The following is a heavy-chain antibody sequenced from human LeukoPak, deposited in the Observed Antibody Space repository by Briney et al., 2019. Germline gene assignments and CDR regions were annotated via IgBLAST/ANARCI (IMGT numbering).Heavy chain of an antibody. J-gene: IGHJ4*02. CDR3: ARLEDNYGSGGGALDY. CDR2: IIPIFGTA. CDR1: GGTFSSYA. D-gene: IGHD3-10*01. Sequence: SVKVSCKASGGTFSSYAISWVRQAPGQGLEWMGGIIPIFGTANYAQKFQGRVTITADKSTSTAYMELSSLSSEDTAVYYCARLEDNYGSGGGALDYWGQGTLVTVSS. V-gene: IGHV1-69*06.